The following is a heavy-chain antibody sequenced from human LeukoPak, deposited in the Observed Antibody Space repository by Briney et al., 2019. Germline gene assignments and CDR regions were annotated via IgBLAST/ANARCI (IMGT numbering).Heavy chain of an antibody. J-gene: IGHJ4*02. Sequence: LRLSCAASGFTFSSHGMPWVRQAPGKGLEWVAVIWYDGSKRHYADSVKGRFTISRDNAKNSLYLQMNSLRAEDTAVYYCAKDMAGTTSSSFDYWGQGTLVTVSS. CDR1: GFTFSSHG. D-gene: IGHD1-7*01. CDR2: IWYDGSKR. V-gene: IGHV3-33*03. CDR3: AKDMAGTTSSSFDY.